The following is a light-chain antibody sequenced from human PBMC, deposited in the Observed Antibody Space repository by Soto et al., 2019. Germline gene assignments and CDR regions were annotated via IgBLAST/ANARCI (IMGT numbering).Light chain of an antibody. CDR3: SSDAGSNNLHVL. Sequence: QSVLTQPPSASGSPGQSVTISCTGSSSDVGGYEYVSWYQQHPGKAPKLIIYEVIKRPSGVPDRFSGSKSGNTASLTVSGLQAEDEADYYCSSDAGSNNLHVLFGGGTKVTVL. CDR2: EVI. V-gene: IGLV2-8*01. CDR1: SSDVGGYEY. J-gene: IGLJ2*01.